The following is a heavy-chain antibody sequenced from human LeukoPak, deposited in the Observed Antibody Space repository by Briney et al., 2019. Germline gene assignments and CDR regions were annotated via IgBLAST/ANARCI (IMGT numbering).Heavy chain of an antibody. CDR2: ISTSGSTM. J-gene: IGHJ4*02. Sequence: QSGGSQRLSCVASGFTFSSYEMNWVRQAPERGLEWVSYISTSGSTMYYADSVKGRSTISRDNAKKSVYLQMNSLRAEDTAVYYCARDGAIYYFDYWGQGTLVTVSS. V-gene: IGHV3-48*03. CDR1: GFTFSSYE. CDR3: ARDGAIYYFDY. D-gene: IGHD1-26*01.